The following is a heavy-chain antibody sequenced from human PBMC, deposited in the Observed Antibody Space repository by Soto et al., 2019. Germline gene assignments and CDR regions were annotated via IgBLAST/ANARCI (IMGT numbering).Heavy chain of an antibody. V-gene: IGHV3-9*01. D-gene: IGHD3-22*01. CDR1: GFTFDDYA. CDR3: AKDHDDSSGYPDY. J-gene: IGHJ4*02. Sequence: PGGSLRLSCAASGFTFDDYAMHWVRQAPGKGLEWVSGISWDSGSIGYADSVKGRFTISRDNAKNSLYLQMNSLRAEDTALYYCAKDHDDSSGYPDYWGQGTLVTVSS. CDR2: ISWDSGSI.